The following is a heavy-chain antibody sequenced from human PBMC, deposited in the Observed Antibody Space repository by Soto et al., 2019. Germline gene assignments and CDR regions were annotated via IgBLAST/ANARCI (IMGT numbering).Heavy chain of an antibody. J-gene: IGHJ4*02. V-gene: IGHV4-30-4*08. CDR3: AGDIDYRFTH. CDR2: IYYSGDT. CDR1: GGSIISGDYY. D-gene: IGHD3-16*02. Sequence: SETLSLTCTVSGGSIISGDYYWSWIRQPPGKGLEWIGYIYYSGDTSYNPSLKSRVTISIDTSKNQFSLKLSSVTAADTAFYYCAGDIDYRFTHWGQGTPVTVSS.